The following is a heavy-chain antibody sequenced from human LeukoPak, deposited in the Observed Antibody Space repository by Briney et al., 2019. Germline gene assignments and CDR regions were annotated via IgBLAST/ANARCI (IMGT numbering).Heavy chain of an antibody. Sequence: ASVKLSCKASGYTFTSFYMHWVRQAPGQGLEWVGVINPGGGRTTYAQKFQGRVTMTRDTSTSTVNMELSSLRSEDTAVYYCARGAYYFDSRHPDVFDIWGQGTMVTVSS. CDR2: INPGGGRT. CDR1: GYTFTSFY. CDR3: ARGAYYFDSRHPDVFDI. J-gene: IGHJ3*02. V-gene: IGHV1-46*01. D-gene: IGHD3-22*01.